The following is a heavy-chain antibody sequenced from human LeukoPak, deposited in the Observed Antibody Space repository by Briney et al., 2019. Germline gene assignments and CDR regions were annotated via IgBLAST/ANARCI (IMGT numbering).Heavy chain of an antibody. CDR2: IKQDGSEK. CDR1: GFTFSSYA. CDR3: ASRGSSSY. V-gene: IGHV3-7*01. Sequence: GGSLRLSCAASGFTFSSYAMHWVRQAPGKGLEWVANIKQDGSEKYYVDSVKGRFTISRDNSKNTLYLQMNSLRAEDTAVYYCASRGSSSYWGQGTLVTVSS. J-gene: IGHJ4*02. D-gene: IGHD6-6*01.